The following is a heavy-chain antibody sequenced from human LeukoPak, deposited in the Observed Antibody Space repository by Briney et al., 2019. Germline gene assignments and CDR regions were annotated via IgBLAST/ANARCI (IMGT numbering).Heavy chain of an antibody. CDR2: INSDGSGT. V-gene: IGHV3-74*01. J-gene: IGHJ3*02. D-gene: IGHD3-9*01. CDR3: ARADYDILTGYQNSGGAFDI. Sequence: GGSLRLSCAASGFTFSSYWMHWVRQAPGKGLVWVSRINSDGSGTSYADSVKGRFTISRDNAKNTLYLQMNSLRAEDTAVYYCARADYDILTGYQNSGGAFDIWGQGTMVTVSS. CDR1: GFTFSSYW.